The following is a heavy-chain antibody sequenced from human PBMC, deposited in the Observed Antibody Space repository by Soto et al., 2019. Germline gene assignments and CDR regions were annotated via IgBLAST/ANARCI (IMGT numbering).Heavy chain of an antibody. J-gene: IGHJ6*02. CDR3: AVRVQLGYYYGMDV. D-gene: IGHD1-1*01. Sequence: SETLSLTCTVSGDSISSSYWSWIRQSPGKGLEWIGYIYYSGSTYYNPSLKSRVTISVDTSKNQFSLKLSSVTAADTAVYYCAVRVQLGYYYGMDVWGQGTTVTVSS. CDR1: GDSISSSY. V-gene: IGHV4-59*04. CDR2: IYYSGST.